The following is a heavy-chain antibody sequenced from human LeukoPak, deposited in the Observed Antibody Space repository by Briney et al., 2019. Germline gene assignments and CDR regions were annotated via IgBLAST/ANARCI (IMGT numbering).Heavy chain of an antibody. V-gene: IGHV1-69*04. CDR2: IIPILGIA. CDR3: AREGGQQLVSHFDY. J-gene: IGHJ4*02. Sequence: SVKVSCKASGGTFSSYAISWVRQAPGQGLEWMGRIIPILGIANYAQKFQGRVTITADKSTSTAYMELSSLRSEDTAVYYCAREGGQQLVSHFDYWGQGTLVTVPS. D-gene: IGHD6-13*01. CDR1: GGTFSSYA.